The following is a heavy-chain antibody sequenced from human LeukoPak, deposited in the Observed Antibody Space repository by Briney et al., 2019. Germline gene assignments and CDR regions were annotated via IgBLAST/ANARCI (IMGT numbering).Heavy chain of an antibody. CDR1: GGSISSSNYY. D-gene: IGHD3-10*01. J-gene: IGHJ4*02. V-gene: IGHV4-39*01. Sequence: PSETLSLTCTVSGGSISSSNYYWGWIRQPPGKGLEWIGSIYYSGSTYYNPSLKSRVTISVDTSKNQFSLKLSSVTAADTAVYYCARRGTMVRGVIIMYYFDYWGQGTLVTVSS. CDR3: ARRGTMVRGVIIMYYFDY. CDR2: IYYSGST.